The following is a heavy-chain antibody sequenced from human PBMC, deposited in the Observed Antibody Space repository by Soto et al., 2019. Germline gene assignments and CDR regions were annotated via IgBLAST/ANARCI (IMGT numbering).Heavy chain of an antibody. V-gene: IGHV4-59*01. J-gene: IGHJ4*02. CDR1: GSSISNYY. Sequence: QVQLQESGPGLVKPSETLSLTCTVSGSSISNYYLSWIRQPPGKGLEWIGYIHYSGSTNYSPSLKSRVTISVDTSKNQFSLKLSSVTPADTAVYYCARGRGGGYNPPWDYWGQGTLVTVSS. CDR2: IHYSGST. D-gene: IGHD5-12*01. CDR3: ARGRGGGYNPPWDY.